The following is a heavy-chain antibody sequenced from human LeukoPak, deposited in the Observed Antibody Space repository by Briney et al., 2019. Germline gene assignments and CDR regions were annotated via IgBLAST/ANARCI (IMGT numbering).Heavy chain of an antibody. CDR1: GFTFSSYS. J-gene: IGHJ4*02. D-gene: IGHD3-3*01. CDR3: ARICPHFGVVIINANDY. V-gene: IGHV3-21*01. Sequence: GGSLRLSCAASGFTFSSYSMNWVRQAPGKGLEWVSSISSSSSYIYYADSVKGRFTISRDNAKNSLYLQMNSLRAEDTAVYYCARICPHFGVVIINANDYWGQGTLVTVSS. CDR2: ISSSSSYI.